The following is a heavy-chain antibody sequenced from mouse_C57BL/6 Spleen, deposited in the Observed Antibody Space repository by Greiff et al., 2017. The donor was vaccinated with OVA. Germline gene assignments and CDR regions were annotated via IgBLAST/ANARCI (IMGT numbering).Heavy chain of an antibody. V-gene: IGHV1-63*01. J-gene: IGHJ4*01. CDR1: GYTFTNYW. Sequence: LQESGAELVRPGTSVKMSCKASGYTFTNYWIGWAKQRPGHGLEWIGDIYPGGGYTNYNEKFKGKATLTADKSSSTAYMQFSSLTSEDSAIYYCARGYPYAMDYWGQGTSVTVSS. CDR2: IYPGGGYT. CDR3: ARGYPYAMDY. D-gene: IGHD2-2*01.